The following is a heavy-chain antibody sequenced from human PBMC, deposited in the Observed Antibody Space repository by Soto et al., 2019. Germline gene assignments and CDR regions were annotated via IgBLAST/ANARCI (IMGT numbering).Heavy chain of an antibody. J-gene: IGHJ4*02. CDR3: AKKVPAVRGFDY. CDR1: GITFSNYA. D-gene: IGHD2-2*01. V-gene: IGHV3-23*01. CDR2: ISSTDGRT. Sequence: EVQLLESGGGLVQPGGSLRLSCAASGITFSNYAMAWVRQAPGKGLEWVSSISSTDGRTSYADSVKGRFTISRDNSKNTLYLQMNSLRAEDTAVYYCAKKVPAVRGFDYWGQGTLVTVCS.